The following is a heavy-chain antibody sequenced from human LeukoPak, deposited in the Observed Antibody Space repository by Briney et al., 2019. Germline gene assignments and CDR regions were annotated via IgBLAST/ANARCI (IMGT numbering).Heavy chain of an antibody. CDR1: GFTFSSYS. J-gene: IGHJ4*02. V-gene: IGHV3-48*01. Sequence: PGGSLRLSCAASGFTFSSYSMNWVRQAPGKGLEWVSYISSSSSTIYYADSEKGRFTISRDDAKNSLYLQMNSLRAEDTAVYYCASLRLGELSLYGAFDYWGQGTLVTVSS. CDR2: ISSSSSTI. CDR3: ASLRLGELSLYGAFDY. D-gene: IGHD3-16*02.